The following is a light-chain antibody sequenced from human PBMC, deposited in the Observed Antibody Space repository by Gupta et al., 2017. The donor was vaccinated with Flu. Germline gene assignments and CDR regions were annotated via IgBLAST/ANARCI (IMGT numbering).Light chain of an antibody. V-gene: IGKV3-11*01. CDR1: QSINRE. Sequence: SSSPGASTTLYCSASQSINRELVWYQQRPGQAPRLLMYEDSVRAAGTPARFSGSGSGADFTLTISSLEPEDFAVYFCQQRNNWPRTFGQGTKVEVK. CDR3: QQRNNWPRT. J-gene: IGKJ1*01. CDR2: EDS.